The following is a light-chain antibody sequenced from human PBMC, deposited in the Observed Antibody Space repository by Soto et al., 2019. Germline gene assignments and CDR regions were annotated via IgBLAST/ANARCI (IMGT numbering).Light chain of an antibody. CDR3: QQYISSPWK. CDR1: QVVSSNS. CDR2: GAS. V-gene: IGKV3-20*01. Sequence: EIVFXQSPGTLSFSPAQRATLSCMASQVVSSNSLAWYQQKPGQSPSLLIYGASTRATGIPERFSGSGSGSGTDFTLTISRLEPEDFAVYYCQQYISSPWKVGQGTQVDIK. J-gene: IGKJ1*01.